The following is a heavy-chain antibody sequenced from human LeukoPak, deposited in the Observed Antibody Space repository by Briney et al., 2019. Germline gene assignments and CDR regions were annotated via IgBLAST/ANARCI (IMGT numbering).Heavy chain of an antibody. V-gene: IGHV3-7*01. CDR3: ARDCSGGSCYSDLFDY. CDR1: GFTFSSYW. Sequence: PGGSLRLSCAASGFTFSSYWMSWVRQAPGKGLEWVANIKQDGSEKYYVDSVKGRFTISRDNAKNSLYLQMNSLRAEDTAVYYCARDCSGGSCYSDLFDYWGQGTLVTVSS. CDR2: IKQDGSEK. D-gene: IGHD2-15*01. J-gene: IGHJ4*02.